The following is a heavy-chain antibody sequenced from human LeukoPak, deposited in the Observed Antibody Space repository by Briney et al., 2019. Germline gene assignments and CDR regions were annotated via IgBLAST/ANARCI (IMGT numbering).Heavy chain of an antibody. D-gene: IGHD1-14*01. CDR1: GFTFSSYD. Sequence: LTGGSLRLSCVDSGFTFSSYDMSWVRQIPGKGLECVSAISASGGSTYYADSVKGRFTISRDNSKSTLYLQMNSLRAEDTAIFYCARDVNRNWFDPWGPGTLVTVSS. CDR3: ARDVNRNWFDP. CDR2: ISASGGST. V-gene: IGHV3-23*01. J-gene: IGHJ5*02.